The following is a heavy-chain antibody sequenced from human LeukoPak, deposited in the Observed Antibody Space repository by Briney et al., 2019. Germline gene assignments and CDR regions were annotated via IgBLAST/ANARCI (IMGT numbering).Heavy chain of an antibody. V-gene: IGHV4-34*01. CDR2: INHIGST. Sequence: KPSETLSLTCAVYGGSFSGYYWSWIRQPPGKGLEWIGEINHIGSTNYNPPLKSRFTTSVDTSKNQFSLKLSSVTPEDTDVYYYARGYCITMVRGVIAERFDPWGQGTLVTVSS. CDR1: GGSFSGYY. D-gene: IGHD3-10*01. J-gene: IGHJ5*02. CDR3: ARGYCITMVRGVIAERFDP.